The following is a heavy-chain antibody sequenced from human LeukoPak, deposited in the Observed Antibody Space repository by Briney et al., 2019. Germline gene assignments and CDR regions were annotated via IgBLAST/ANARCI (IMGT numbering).Heavy chain of an antibody. J-gene: IGHJ6*03. CDR1: GGSISSHY. CDR2: IYYSGST. D-gene: IGHD3/OR15-3a*01. V-gene: IGHV4-59*11. CDR3: ARRTGYLNYYYYYYMDV. Sequence: SETLSLTCTVSGGSISSHYWSWIRRPPGKGLEWIGYIYYSGSTNYNPSLKSRVTISVDTSRNQFSLKLSSVTAADSAVYYCARRTGYLNYYYYYYMDVWGNGTTVTVSS.